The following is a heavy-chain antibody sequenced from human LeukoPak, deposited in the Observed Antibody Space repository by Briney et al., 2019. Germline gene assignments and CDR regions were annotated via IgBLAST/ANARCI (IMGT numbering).Heavy chain of an antibody. V-gene: IGHV3-23*01. CDR2: ISGSGGST. D-gene: IGHD2-2*02. J-gene: IGHJ5*02. Sequence: PGGSLRLSCAASGFTFSNYAMNWVRQAPGKGLEWVSAISGSGGSTYYADSVKGRFTVSRDNSKNTLYLQMNSLRAEDTAVYYCAKNLDQLLYPNWFDPWGQGTLVTVSS. CDR1: GFTFSNYA. CDR3: AKNLDQLLYPNWFDP.